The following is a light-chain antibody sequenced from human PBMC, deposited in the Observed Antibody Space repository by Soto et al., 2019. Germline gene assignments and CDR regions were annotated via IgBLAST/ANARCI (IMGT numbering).Light chain of an antibody. CDR3: QQRSNWPLLT. V-gene: IGKV3-11*01. CDR1: QSVSSY. J-gene: IGKJ4*01. Sequence: EIVLTQSPATLSLSPGERATLSCRASQSVSSYLAWYQQKPGQAPRLLIYDASNRATGIPARFSGSGSGTDFNLTISRLEPEDFEVYYCQQRSNWPLLTFGGGTKVEIK. CDR2: DAS.